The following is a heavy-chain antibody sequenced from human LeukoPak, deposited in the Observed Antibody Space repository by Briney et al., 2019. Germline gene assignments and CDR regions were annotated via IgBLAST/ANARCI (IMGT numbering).Heavy chain of an antibody. V-gene: IGHV3-48*02. CDR1: GFTFSTYS. CDR2: ISSSSSTI. D-gene: IGHD3-10*01. J-gene: IGHJ4*02. CDR3: ARLRGYYGSGSYFPDY. Sequence: QPGGSPRLSCAASGFTFSTYSMNWVRQAPGKGLEWVSYISSSSSTIFYADSVKGRFTISRDNAKNSLYLQMNSLRDEDTAVYYCARLRGYYGSGSYFPDYWGQGTLVTVSS.